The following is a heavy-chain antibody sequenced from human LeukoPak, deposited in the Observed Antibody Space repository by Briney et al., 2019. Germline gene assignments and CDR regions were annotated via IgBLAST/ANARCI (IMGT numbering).Heavy chain of an antibody. Sequence: GGSLRLSCAASGFTLSSYWMSWVRQAPGKGPEWVANINQDGSKKYYVDSVRGRFTISRDDAKNSLSLQMNSLRAEDTAVYYCAKGWRWLQPSYFDYWGQGTLVTVSS. J-gene: IGHJ4*02. V-gene: IGHV3-7*03. D-gene: IGHD5-24*01. CDR3: AKGWRWLQPSYFDY. CDR2: INQDGSKK. CDR1: GFTLSSYW.